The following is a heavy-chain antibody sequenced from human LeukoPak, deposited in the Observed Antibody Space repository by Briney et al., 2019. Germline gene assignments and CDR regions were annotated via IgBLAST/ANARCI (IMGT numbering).Heavy chain of an antibody. CDR1: GFTFSSYG. CDR2: IRYDGSNK. V-gene: IGHV3-30*02. Sequence: GGSRRLSCAASGFTFSSYGMHWVRQAPGKGLEWVAFIRYDGSNKYYADSVKGRFTISRDNSKNTLYLQMNSLRAEDTAVYYCAKAYCSSTSCYTDYWGRGTLVTVSS. J-gene: IGHJ4*02. D-gene: IGHD2-2*02. CDR3: AKAYCSSTSCYTDY.